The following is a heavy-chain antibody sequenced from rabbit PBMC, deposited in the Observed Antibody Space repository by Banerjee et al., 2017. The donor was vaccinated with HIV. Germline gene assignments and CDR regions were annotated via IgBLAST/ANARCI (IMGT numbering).Heavy chain of an antibody. CDR2: IYAGSSGST. J-gene: IGHJ4*01. CDR3: ARGDEDYGPYFKL. Sequence: QSLEESGGDLVKPGASLTLTCTASGFSFSSSYYMCWVRQAPGKGLEWIACIYAGSSGSTYYASWAKGRFTISKTSSTTVTLQMTSLTAADSATYFCARGDEDYGPYFKLWGQGTLVTVS. V-gene: IGHV1S40*01. D-gene: IGHD2-1*01. CDR1: GFSFSSSYY.